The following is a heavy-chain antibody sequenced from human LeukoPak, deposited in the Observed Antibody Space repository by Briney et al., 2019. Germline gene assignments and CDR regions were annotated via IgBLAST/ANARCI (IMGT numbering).Heavy chain of an antibody. J-gene: IGHJ4*02. CDR2: IAADGRDK. V-gene: IGHV3-30*04. Sequence: RVGSLRLSCAASGFTFSSYAMHWVRQAPGKGLEWVAVIAADGRDKHHADSVRGRFTISRDNSENTLYLQMNSLRAEDTAIYFCARLGGPYYYHNSDYWGQGTPVTVSS. CDR3: ARLGGPYYYHNSDY. CDR1: GFTFSSYA. D-gene: IGHD3-22*01.